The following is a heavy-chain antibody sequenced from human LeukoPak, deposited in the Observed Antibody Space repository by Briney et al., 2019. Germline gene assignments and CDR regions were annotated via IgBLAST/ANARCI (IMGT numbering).Heavy chain of an antibody. CDR2: IYHTGST. CDR1: GDSISSNNW. CDR3: TRAPPYGSGWSKGVLDY. V-gene: IGHV4-4*02. D-gene: IGHD6-19*01. Sequence: PSGTLSLTCAVSGDSISSNNWWSWVRQPPGKGLEWIGEIYHTGSTNYNPALKSRVTISVDKSQNQFSLKMSSVTAADKAVYYCTRAPPYGSGWSKGVLDYWGQGTLVTVSS. J-gene: IGHJ4*02.